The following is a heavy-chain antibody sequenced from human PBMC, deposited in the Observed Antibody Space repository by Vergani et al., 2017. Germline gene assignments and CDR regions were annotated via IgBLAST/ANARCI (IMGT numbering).Heavy chain of an antibody. V-gene: IGHV1-2*02. J-gene: IGHJ6*02. D-gene: IGHD4-17*01. CDR3: ARVRPRDHDYGVLWLGTPYGMDV. CDR1: GYTFTGYY. Sequence: QVQLVQSGAEVKKPGASVKVSCKASGYTFTGYYMHWVRQAPGQGLEWMGWINPNSGGPNYAQKFQGRVTMTRDTSISTAYMELSRLRSDDTAVYYCARVRPRDHDYGVLWLGTPYGMDVWGQGTTVTVSS. CDR2: INPNSGGP.